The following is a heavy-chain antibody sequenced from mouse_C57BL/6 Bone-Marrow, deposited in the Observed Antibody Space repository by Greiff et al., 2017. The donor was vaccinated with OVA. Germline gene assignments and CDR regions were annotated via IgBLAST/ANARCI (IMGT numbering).Heavy chain of an antibody. V-gene: IGHV5-4*01. D-gene: IGHD1-1*01. CDR3: ARVITTGYFDV. CDR1: GFTFSSYA. Sequence: EVQGVESGGGLVKPGGSLKLSCAASGFTFSSYAMSWVRQTPEKRLEWVATISDGGSYTYYPYNVKGRFTISRDNAKNNLYLQMNHLKTEDTAMYYCARVITTGYFDVWGTGTTVTVSS. CDR2: ISDGGSYT. J-gene: IGHJ1*03.